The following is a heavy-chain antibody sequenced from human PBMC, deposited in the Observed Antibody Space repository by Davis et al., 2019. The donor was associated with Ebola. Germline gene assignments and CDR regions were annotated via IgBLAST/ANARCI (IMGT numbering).Heavy chain of an antibody. D-gene: IGHD6-6*01. V-gene: IGHV1-46*01. J-gene: IGHJ6*04. CDR1: AYTFTSYY. Sequence: ASALVSCKASAYTFTSYYMHWVRQAPGQGLEWMGIINPSGGSTSYAQKFQGRVTMTRDTSTSTVYMELSSLRSEDTAVYYCAREEYSSSSLGYYYYYGMDVWGKGTTVTVSS. CDR3: AREEYSSSSLGYYYYYGMDV. CDR2: INPSGGST.